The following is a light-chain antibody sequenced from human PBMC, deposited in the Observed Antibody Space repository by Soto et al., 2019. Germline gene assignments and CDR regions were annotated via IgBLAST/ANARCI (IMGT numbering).Light chain of an antibody. CDR2: SNN. J-gene: IGLJ3*02. Sequence: QSVLTQPPSASGTPGQRVTISCSGSSSNIGSNAVNWYQQVPGTAPKLLIYSNNQRPSGVPDRFSGSLSGTSASLAISGLQSEDEADYYCAAWDDSLNGRVWFGGGTQLTVL. CDR1: SSNIGSNA. CDR3: AAWDDSLNGRVW. V-gene: IGLV1-44*01.